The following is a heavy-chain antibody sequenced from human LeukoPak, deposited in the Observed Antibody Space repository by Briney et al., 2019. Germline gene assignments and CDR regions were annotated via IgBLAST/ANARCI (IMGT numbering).Heavy chain of an antibody. CDR1: GYTFTGYY. J-gene: IGHJ4*02. CDR2: INPNSGGT. V-gene: IGHV1-2*02. CDR3: ARSRRVEMATYDY. Sequence: ASVKVSCKASGYTFTGYYMHWVRQVPGQGLEWMGWINPNSGGTNYAQKFQGRVTMTRDTSISTAYMELSRLRSDDTAVYYCARSRRVEMATYDYWGQGTLVTVSS. D-gene: IGHD5-24*01.